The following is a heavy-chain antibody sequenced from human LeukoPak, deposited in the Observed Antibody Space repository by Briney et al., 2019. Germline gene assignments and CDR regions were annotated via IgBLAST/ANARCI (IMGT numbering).Heavy chain of an antibody. J-gene: IGHJ4*02. CDR1: GDSISTSNSY. CDR2: IDHSGTI. V-gene: IGHV4-39*07. Sequence: SETLSLTCTVSGDSISTSNSYWGWIRQPPGKGLEWIGSIDHSGTIYYNPSLKSRLTISVDTSKNQFSLKLSSVTAADTAVYYCARDGRDAYYDVWSGYYTDYFDYWGQGTLVTVSS. CDR3: ARDGRDAYYDVWSGYYTDYFDY. D-gene: IGHD3-3*01.